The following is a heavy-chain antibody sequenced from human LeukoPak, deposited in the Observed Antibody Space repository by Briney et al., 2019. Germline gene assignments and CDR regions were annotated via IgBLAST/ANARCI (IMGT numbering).Heavy chain of an antibody. Sequence: SETLSLTCTVSGYSINSGYYWGWIRQPPGKGLEWIGSFYHSGSTSYNPSLKSRVTISVDTSKNQFSLKLSSVTAADTAVYYCVFSDYYYSYYMDVWGKGTTVTVSS. CDR2: FYHSGST. D-gene: IGHD1-26*01. CDR3: VFSDYYYSYYMDV. CDR1: GYSINSGYY. J-gene: IGHJ6*03. V-gene: IGHV4-38-2*02.